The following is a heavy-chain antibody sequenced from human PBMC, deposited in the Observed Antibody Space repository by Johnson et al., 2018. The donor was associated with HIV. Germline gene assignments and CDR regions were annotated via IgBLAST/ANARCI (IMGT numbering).Heavy chain of an antibody. CDR1: GFTFSNAW. J-gene: IGHJ3*02. D-gene: IGHD5-12*01. CDR3: TTDPIVATRLLAFDI. Sequence: VQLVESGGGLVKPGGSLRLSCAASGFTFSNAWMSWVRQAPGKGLEWVGRIKSKTDGGTTDYAAPVKGRFTISRDDSKNTRYLQMNSLKTEDTAVYYCTTDPIVATRLLAFDIWGQGTMVTVSS. CDR2: IKSKTDGGTT. V-gene: IGHV3-15*01.